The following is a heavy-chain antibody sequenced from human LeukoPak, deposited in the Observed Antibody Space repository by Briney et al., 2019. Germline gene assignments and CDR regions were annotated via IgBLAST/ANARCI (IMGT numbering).Heavy chain of an antibody. J-gene: IGHJ4*02. Sequence: PSETLSLTCTVSGGSISSYCWSWIRQPPGKGLEWIGYIYYSGSTNYNPSLKSRVTISVDTSKNQFSLKLTSVTAADTAVYYCARAPGIVGTAKAHFDYWGQGTLVTVSS. V-gene: IGHV4-59*01. CDR1: GGSISSYC. CDR2: IYYSGST. D-gene: IGHD1-26*01. CDR3: ARAPGIVGTAKAHFDY.